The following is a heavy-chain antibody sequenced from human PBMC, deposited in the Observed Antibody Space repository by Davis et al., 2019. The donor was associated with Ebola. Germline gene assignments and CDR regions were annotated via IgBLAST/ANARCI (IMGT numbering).Heavy chain of an antibody. CDR3: AKGLKSYYYDSSGSSFYYYFGMDV. Sequence: GESLKISCAASGFTFSSYAMTWVRQAPGKGLEWVSAISGSGGSTYYADSVKGRFTISRDNSKKTLYLQMNSLRAEDTAVYYCAKGLKSYYYDSSGSSFYYYFGMDVWGKGTTVTVSS. CDR2: ISGSGGST. CDR1: GFTFSSYA. D-gene: IGHD3-22*01. J-gene: IGHJ6*04. V-gene: IGHV3-23*01.